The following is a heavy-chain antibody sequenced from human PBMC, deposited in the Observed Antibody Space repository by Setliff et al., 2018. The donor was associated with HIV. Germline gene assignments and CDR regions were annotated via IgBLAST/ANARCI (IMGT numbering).Heavy chain of an antibody. Sequence: NPSETLSLTCTVSGDSINNYYWTWIRQPPGKGLEWIGYIYHSGGTKYNPSLESRVTISVDTSKKHFSLNLSSVTAADTAVYYCARGLATSSRSSLVYWGQGILVTVSS. D-gene: IGHD6-6*01. CDR3: ARGLATSSRSSLVY. J-gene: IGHJ4*02. CDR2: IYHSGGT. CDR1: GDSINNYY. V-gene: IGHV4-59*01.